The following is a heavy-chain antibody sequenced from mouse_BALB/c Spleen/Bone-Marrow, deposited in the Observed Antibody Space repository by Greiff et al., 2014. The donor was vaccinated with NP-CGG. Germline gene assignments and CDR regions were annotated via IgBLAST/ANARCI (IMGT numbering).Heavy chain of an antibody. CDR2: IDPANGNT. CDR1: GFNIKDTY. Sequence: EVQVVESGAELVKPGASVKLSCTASGFNIKDTYMHWVKQRPEQGLEWIGGIDPANGNTKYDPKFQGKATITADTSSNTAYLQLSSLTSEDTAVYYCASYYYGSSSFAYWGQGTLVTVSA. D-gene: IGHD1-1*01. CDR3: ASYYYGSSSFAY. J-gene: IGHJ3*01. V-gene: IGHV14-3*02.